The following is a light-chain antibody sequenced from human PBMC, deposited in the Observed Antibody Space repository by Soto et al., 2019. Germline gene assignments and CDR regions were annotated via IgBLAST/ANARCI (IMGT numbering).Light chain of an antibody. J-gene: IGKJ2*01. Sequence: DIVMTQSPDSLAVSLGERATINCKSSQSVLYSSNNKTHLAWYQQKPGQLPKVLIYWASARESGVPDRFSGSGHGTDFTLTSSSLLAKDVAVYYCQQYYTTPFTFGQGTKLEIK. V-gene: IGKV4-1*01. CDR2: WAS. CDR1: QSVLYSSNNKTH. CDR3: QQYYTTPFT.